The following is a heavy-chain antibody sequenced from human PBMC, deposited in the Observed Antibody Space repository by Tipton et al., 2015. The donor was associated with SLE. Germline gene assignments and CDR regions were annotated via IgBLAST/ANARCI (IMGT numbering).Heavy chain of an antibody. Sequence: LSLTCTVSGGSISSYYWSWIRQAPGKGLEWVSYISSSSSYTNYADSVKGRFTISRDNAKNSLYLQMNSLRAEDTAVYYCARGMMRGNYYAEGWGQGTLVTVSS. CDR3: ARGMMRGNYYAEG. V-gene: IGHV3-11*05. D-gene: IGHD3-10*01. CDR2: ISSSSSYT. CDR1: GGSISSYY. J-gene: IGHJ4*02.